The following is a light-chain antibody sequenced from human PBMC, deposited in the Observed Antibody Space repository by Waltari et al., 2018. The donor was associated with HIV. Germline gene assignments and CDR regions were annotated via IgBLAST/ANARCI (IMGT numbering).Light chain of an antibody. CDR2: DVN. J-gene: IGLJ3*02. CDR1: SSDLGEYNY. V-gene: IGLV2-14*01. CDR3: SSYTTIYTWV. Sequence: QSALTQPASVSGSPGQSITISCTGTSSDLGEYNYVSWVQHHPTKAPKLLIFDVNYRPSGVSNPFSGSKSVNTASLTISGLHAEDEADYYCSSYTTIYTWVFGVGTKLTVL.